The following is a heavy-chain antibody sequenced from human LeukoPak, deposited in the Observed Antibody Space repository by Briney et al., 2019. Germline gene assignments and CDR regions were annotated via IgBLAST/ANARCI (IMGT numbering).Heavy chain of an antibody. D-gene: IGHD3-10*01. CDR1: GYTFSNYA. Sequence: GASGKVSCKASGYTFSNYAINRGRQGPGQGPGLMGWIDTNTGNPTSSQGFTGRVGFTLDSSVCTSSLQMRSLNAEDTAVYDCARHWRSFGELAGVYGYWGQGTLVTVSS. CDR2: IDTNTGNP. J-gene: IGHJ4*02. CDR3: ARHWRSFGELAGVYGY. V-gene: IGHV7-4-1*02.